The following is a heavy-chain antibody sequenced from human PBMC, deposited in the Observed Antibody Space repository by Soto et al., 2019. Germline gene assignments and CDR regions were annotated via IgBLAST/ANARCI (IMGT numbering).Heavy chain of an antibody. J-gene: IGHJ4*02. Sequence: SGPTLVNPTQTLTLTCTFSGFSLTTSGVGVGWIRQPPGKALEWLALIFWNDDERYSPSLNSRLTITKDTSKNQVVLTMTNMDPVDTATYYSVHTGYSYDPFGYWGRGTLVTVSS. D-gene: IGHD5-18*01. CDR1: GFSLTTSGVG. V-gene: IGHV2-5*01. CDR3: VHTGYSYDPFGY. CDR2: IFWNDDE.